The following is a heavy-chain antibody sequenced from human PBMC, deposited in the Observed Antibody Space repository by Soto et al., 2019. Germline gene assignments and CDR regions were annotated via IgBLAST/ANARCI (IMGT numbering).Heavy chain of an antibody. CDR3: ARVRSIAAPMDV. J-gene: IGHJ6*02. V-gene: IGHV5-10-1*01. CDR2: IDPSDSYT. CDR1: GYSFTSYW. Sequence: GESLKISCKGSGYSFTSYWTSWVRQMPGKGLEWMGRIDPSDSYTNYSPSLQGHVTISADKSISTAYLQWSSLKDSDTAMYYCARVRSIAAPMDVWGQGTTVTVSS. D-gene: IGHD6-6*01.